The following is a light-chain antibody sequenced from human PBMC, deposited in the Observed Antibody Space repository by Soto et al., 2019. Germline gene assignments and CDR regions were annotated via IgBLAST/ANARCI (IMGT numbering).Light chain of an antibody. V-gene: IGLV2-14*01. CDR3: GSYTSSITPYV. J-gene: IGLJ1*01. CDR2: GVS. Sequence: QSALTQPASVSGSPGQSITISCTGTITDIGAYNYVSWYQQHPGKAPKLLIYGVSSRPSGVSNRFSGSKSGNAAYLTISGLQADDEAEYYCGSYTSSITPYVFGTGTKVTVL. CDR1: ITDIGAYNY.